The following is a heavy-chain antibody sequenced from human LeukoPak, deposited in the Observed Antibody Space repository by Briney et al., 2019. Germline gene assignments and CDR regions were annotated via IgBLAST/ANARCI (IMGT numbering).Heavy chain of an antibody. CDR3: AKERGNGYDRYYYYGMDV. V-gene: IGHV3-30*18. J-gene: IGHJ6*02. D-gene: IGHD5-12*01. CDR2: LSYDGSKQ. CDR1: GFTFCTYV. Sequence: GGSLRLSCAASGFTFCTYVMHWVRQAPGRGLEWVADLSYDGSKQYYADSVKGRFSISRDNTKNTLYLQMNSLRAEDTAVYYCAKERGNGYDRYYYYGMDVWGQGTSVTVSS.